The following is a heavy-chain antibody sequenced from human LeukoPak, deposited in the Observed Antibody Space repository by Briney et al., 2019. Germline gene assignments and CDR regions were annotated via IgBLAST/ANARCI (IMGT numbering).Heavy chain of an antibody. D-gene: IGHD3-16*01. Sequence: SETLSLTCAVYGASFSDSYWSWIRQSPEKGLEWIGEINNSGSTSYNPSLNSRVIMSVDRSKNQFPLRLTSVTAADTAVYYCARGRYGPRLGNWGQGTLVTVSS. CDR3: ARGRYGPRLGN. J-gene: IGHJ4*02. V-gene: IGHV4-34*01. CDR2: INNSGST. CDR1: GASFSDSY.